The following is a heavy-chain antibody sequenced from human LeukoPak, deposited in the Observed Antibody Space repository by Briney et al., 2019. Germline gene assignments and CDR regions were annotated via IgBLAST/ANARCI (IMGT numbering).Heavy chain of an antibody. CDR3: ARDKDQDIPLDV. CDR2: IRWDGINT. D-gene: IGHD2-2*01. Sequence: GGSLRLSCAAPGFSISHYGMTWVRQAPGKGLEWVAVIRWDGINTKYADSVKDRVTVSRDSSKSNLYLQMNSLREEDTAVYFCARDKDQDIPLDVWGQGTTVIVSS. CDR1: GFSISHYG. J-gene: IGHJ6*02. V-gene: IGHV3-30*02.